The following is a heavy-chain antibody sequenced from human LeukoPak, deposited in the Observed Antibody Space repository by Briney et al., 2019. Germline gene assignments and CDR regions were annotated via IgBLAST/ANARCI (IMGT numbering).Heavy chain of an antibody. J-gene: IGHJ6*02. D-gene: IGHD4/OR15-4a*01. Sequence: GGSLRFSCAGSGFTLRVIGWTWFGQAQGKGLEWVANIKQDGSEKYYVDYEKGRFIISKDNAKSSLHLQMNSLRADDTAVYYCARERPVLDIYYGMDVWGQGTMVTVSS. CDR2: IKQDGSEK. V-gene: IGHV3-7*03. CDR1: GFTLRVIG. CDR3: ARERPVLDIYYGMDV.